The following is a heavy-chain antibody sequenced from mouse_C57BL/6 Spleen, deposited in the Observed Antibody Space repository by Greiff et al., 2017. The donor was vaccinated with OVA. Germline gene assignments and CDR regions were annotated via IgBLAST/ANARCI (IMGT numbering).Heavy chain of an antibody. V-gene: IGHV6-3*01. CDR2: IRLKSDNYAT. J-gene: IGHJ1*03. CDR3: TRKNWADWYFDV. D-gene: IGHD4-1*01. Sequence: EVKLVESGGGLVQPGGSMKLSCVASGFTFSNYWMNWVRQSPEKGLEWVAQIRLKSDNYATHYAESVKGRFTISRDDSKSSVYLQMNNLRAEDTGIYYCTRKNWADWYFDVWGTGTTVTVSS. CDR1: GFTFSNYW.